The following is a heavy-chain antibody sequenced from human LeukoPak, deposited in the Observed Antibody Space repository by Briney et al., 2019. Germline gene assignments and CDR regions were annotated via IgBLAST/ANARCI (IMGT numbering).Heavy chain of an antibody. J-gene: IGHJ1*01. CDR3: ARHGGYSSPYLH. V-gene: IGHV4-59*08. D-gene: IGHD6-13*01. CDR2: IYYSGTT. Sequence: SETLSLTCTVSGGSISNYYWSWIRQPPGKGLECMGSIYYSGTTNYNPSLKSRVTISVDTSKNQFSLKLSSVTAADTAVYYCARHGGYSSPYLHWGQGTLVTVSS. CDR1: GGSISNYY.